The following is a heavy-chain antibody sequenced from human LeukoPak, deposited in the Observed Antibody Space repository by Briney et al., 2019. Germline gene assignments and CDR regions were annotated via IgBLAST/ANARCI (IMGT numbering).Heavy chain of an antibody. CDR1: GFTFSNYA. D-gene: IGHD3-16*01. V-gene: IGHV3-30-3*01. Sequence: PGRSLRLSCAASGFTFSNYAMHWVRQAPGKGLEWVAVISYDGSNKYYADSVKGRFTISRDNSKNTLYLQMNSLRAEDTAVYYCARDPSISMIPDLALFYWGQGTLVTVSS. CDR2: ISYDGSNK. J-gene: IGHJ4*02. CDR3: ARDPSISMIPDLALFY.